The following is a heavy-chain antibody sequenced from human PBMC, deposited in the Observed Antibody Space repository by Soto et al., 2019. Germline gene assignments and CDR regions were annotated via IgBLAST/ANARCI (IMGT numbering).Heavy chain of an antibody. CDR1: GFTVSSNY. J-gene: IGHJ4*02. Sequence: LRLSCAASGFTVSSNYMSWVRQAPGKGLEWVSVIYSGGSTYYADSVKGRFTISRDNSKNTLYLQMNSLRAEDTAVYYCARSGYGFYYFDYWGQGTLVTVSS. V-gene: IGHV3-53*01. D-gene: IGHD5-12*01. CDR3: ARSGYGFYYFDY. CDR2: IYSGGST.